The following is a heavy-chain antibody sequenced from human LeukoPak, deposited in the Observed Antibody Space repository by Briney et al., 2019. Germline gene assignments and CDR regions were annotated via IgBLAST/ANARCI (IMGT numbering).Heavy chain of an antibody. CDR2: FDPEDGET. V-gene: IGHV1-24*01. CDR1: GYTLTELS. Sequence: ASVKVSCKVSGYTLTELSMHWVRRAPGKGLEWMGGFDPEDGETIYAQKFQGRVTMTRDTSINTVYMELRNLRSDDTATYYCAAGYYGSGSYYRWGQGTLVTVSS. CDR3: AAGYYGSGSYYR. D-gene: IGHD3-10*01. J-gene: IGHJ5*02.